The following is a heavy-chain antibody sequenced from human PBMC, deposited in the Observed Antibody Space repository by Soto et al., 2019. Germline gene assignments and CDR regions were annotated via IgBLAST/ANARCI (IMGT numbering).Heavy chain of an antibody. CDR2: IYYSGAT. CDR3: ARPYYDVLTGYYKDWYFDL. V-gene: IGHV4-59*08. J-gene: IGHJ2*01. CDR1: GGAISNYY. Sequence: PSETLSLTCTVSGGAISNYYWSWIRRSPGKGLEWIGYIYYSGATNYNPSLKSRATISVDTSRNQFSLRLTSVTAADAAVYYCARPYYDVLTGYYKDWYFDLWGRGTQVTVS. D-gene: IGHD3-9*01.